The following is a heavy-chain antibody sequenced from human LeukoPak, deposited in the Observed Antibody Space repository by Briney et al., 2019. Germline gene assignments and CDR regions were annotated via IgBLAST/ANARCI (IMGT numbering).Heavy chain of an antibody. CDR2: IYSGGST. CDR1: GYTVGNSY. J-gene: IGHJ3*02. CDR3: ARVWNSAFDI. Sequence: GGSLRLSCAASGYTVGNSYMSWVRQAPGKGLEWVSVIYSGGSTYYADSVKGRFTISRDNSKNTLYLQMNSLRAEDTAVYYCARVWNSAFDIWGQGTMVTVSS. V-gene: IGHV3-66*01. D-gene: IGHD1/OR15-1a*01.